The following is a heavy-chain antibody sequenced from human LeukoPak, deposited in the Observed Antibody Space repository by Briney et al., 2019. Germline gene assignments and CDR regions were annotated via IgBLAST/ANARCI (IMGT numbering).Heavy chain of an antibody. Sequence: GGSLRLSCTASGFTFSSYAMNWVRQAPGKGLVWVARISPDGSSTTYADSVRGLFTISRDNAKNTLYLLMNSLRVEDTAVYYCARDYYPDYWGQGTLVTVSS. CDR3: ARDYYPDY. CDR1: GFTFSSYA. CDR2: ISPDGSST. D-gene: IGHD3-22*01. J-gene: IGHJ4*02. V-gene: IGHV3-74*01.